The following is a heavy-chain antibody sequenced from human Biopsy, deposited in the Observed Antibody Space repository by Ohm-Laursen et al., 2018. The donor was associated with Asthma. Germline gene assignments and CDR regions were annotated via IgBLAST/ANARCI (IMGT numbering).Heavy chain of an antibody. J-gene: IGHJ4*02. V-gene: IGHV1-24*01. CDR3: ASDFPKDYVRYNFQF. D-gene: IGHD4-17*01. CDR2: HDREEGGT. Sequence: ATVKISCKISGYSLTDLSMHWVRQAPGQGLEWMGGHDREEGGTVNARRFQGRVTMTEDTSTDTAYMELSSLSSDDTAVYYCASDFPKDYVRYNFQFWGQGTLVTVSS. CDR1: GYSLTDLS.